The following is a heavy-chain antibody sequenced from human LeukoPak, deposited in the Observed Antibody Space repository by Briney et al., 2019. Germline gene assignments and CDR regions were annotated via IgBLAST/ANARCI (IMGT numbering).Heavy chain of an antibody. Sequence: PGGSLRLSCAVSGCTFSNYAMHWVRQAPGKGLEWVALISYDGRNKYYADSVKRRFTVSRDNAKSTLYLQMNSLRGEDTAVYYCARDPALYCTGGSCREYYFDYWGQGALVTVSS. V-gene: IGHV3-30*04. CDR3: ARDPALYCTGGSCREYYFDY. CDR2: ISYDGRNK. D-gene: IGHD2-15*01. J-gene: IGHJ4*02. CDR1: GCTFSNYA.